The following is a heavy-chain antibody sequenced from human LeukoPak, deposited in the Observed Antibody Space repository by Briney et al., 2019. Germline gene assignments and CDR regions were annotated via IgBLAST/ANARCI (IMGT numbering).Heavy chain of an antibody. V-gene: IGHV3-20*04. CDR1: GFTFDDYG. D-gene: IGHD1-1*01. Sequence: QSGGSLRLSCAASGFTFDDYGMSWVRQAPGKGLEWVSGINWNGGSTYYADSVKGRFTISRDNSKNTLYLQMNSLRAEDTAVYYCAKASQPPYYYYYMDVWGKGTTVTVSS. CDR3: AKASQPPYYYYYMDV. CDR2: INWNGGST. J-gene: IGHJ6*03.